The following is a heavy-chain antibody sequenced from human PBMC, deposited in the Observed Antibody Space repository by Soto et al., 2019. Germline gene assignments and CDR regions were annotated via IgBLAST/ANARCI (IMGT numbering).Heavy chain of an antibody. CDR1: GFTVSSNY. CDR3: ARDSDYDILTGY. CDR2: IYSGGST. V-gene: IGHV3-66*01. J-gene: IGHJ4*02. D-gene: IGHD3-9*01. Sequence: GGSLRLSCAASGFTVSSNYMSWVRQAPGKGLEWVSVIYSGGSTYYADSVKGRFTISRDNSKNTLYLQMNSLRAEDTAVYYCARDSDYDILTGYWGQGTLVTVSS.